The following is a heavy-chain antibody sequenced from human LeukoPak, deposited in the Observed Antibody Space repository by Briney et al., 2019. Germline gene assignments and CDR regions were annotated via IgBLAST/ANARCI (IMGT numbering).Heavy chain of an antibody. V-gene: IGHV3-74*01. D-gene: IGHD3-16*01. Sequence: GGSLRLSCAASGFIFSSYWMHWVRHAPGRGLVWVSRISSDGSSTIYADSVKGRFTISRDNAKNTLYLQMNSLRAEDTAVYYCARDWGGYGPTSHDYWGQGTLVTVSS. J-gene: IGHJ4*02. CDR1: GFIFSSYW. CDR2: ISSDGSST. CDR3: ARDWGGYGPTSHDY.